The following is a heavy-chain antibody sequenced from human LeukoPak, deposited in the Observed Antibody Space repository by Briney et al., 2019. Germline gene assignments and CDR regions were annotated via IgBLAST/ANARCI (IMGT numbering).Heavy chain of an antibody. D-gene: IGHD1-26*01. Sequence: ASVKVSCQTSGYTFSNYGIMWVRQAPGQGLEWMGCISAYTGKTKYVEKYEGRVTFTTDSSTNTAYMEMRRLTIDDTAVYYCARDEGEWESRNYWGQGTQVIVSS. J-gene: IGHJ4*02. CDR3: ARDEGEWESRNY. CDR2: ISAYTGKT. CDR1: GYTFSNYG. V-gene: IGHV1-18*01.